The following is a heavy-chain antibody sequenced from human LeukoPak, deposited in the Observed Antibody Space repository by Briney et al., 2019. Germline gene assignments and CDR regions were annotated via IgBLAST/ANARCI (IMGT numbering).Heavy chain of an antibody. J-gene: IGHJ4*02. CDR3: ARDRAQLWLPFDY. CDR1: GFTFSSYS. CDR2: ISSSSSYI. Sequence: GGSLRLSCAASGFTFSSYSMNWVRQAPGKGLEWVSSISSSSSYIYYADSVKGRFTISRDNAKNSLYLQMNSLRAEDTAVYYCARDRAQLWLPFDYWGQGTLVTVSS. D-gene: IGHD5-18*01. V-gene: IGHV3-21*01.